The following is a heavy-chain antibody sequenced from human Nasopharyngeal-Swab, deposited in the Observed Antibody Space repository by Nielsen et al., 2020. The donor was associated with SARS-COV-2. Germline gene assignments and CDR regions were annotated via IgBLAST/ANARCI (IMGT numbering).Heavy chain of an antibody. D-gene: IGHD3-3*01. CDR3: ARRDDSYYFDY. J-gene: IGHJ4*02. Sequence: VRQMPGKGLEGMGIIYPGDSDTRYSPSFQGQVTISADKSISTAYLQWSSLKASDTAMYYCARRDDSYYFDYWGQGTLVTVSS. CDR2: IYPGDSDT. V-gene: IGHV5-51*01.